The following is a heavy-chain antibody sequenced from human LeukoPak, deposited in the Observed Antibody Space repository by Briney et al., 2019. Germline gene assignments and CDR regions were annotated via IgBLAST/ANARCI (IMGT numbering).Heavy chain of an antibody. CDR1: GFTFSNYE. CDR2: ISSSGSPI. Sequence: GGSLRLSCAASGFTFSNYEMNWVRQAPGKGLEWVSYISSSGSPINYADSVKGRSTISRDNSKNSQYLQMNSLRVEDTAVYYCARVGARDDYWGQGTLVTVSS. CDR3: ARVGARDDY. J-gene: IGHJ4*02. V-gene: IGHV3-48*03.